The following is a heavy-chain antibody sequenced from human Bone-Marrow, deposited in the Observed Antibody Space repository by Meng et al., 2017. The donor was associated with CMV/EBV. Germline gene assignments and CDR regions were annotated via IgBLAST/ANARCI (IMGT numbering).Heavy chain of an antibody. V-gene: IGHV4-34*01. Sequence: GSLRLSCAVYGGSFSGYYWSWIRQPPGKGLEWIGEINHSGSTNYNPSLKSRVTISVDTSKNQFSLKLSSVTAADTAVYYCARDVPAAIFNPYYYYVMDVWGQGTTVTVSS. CDR3: ARDVPAAIFNPYYYYVMDV. CDR1: GGSFSGYY. J-gene: IGHJ6*02. CDR2: INHSGST. D-gene: IGHD2-2*01.